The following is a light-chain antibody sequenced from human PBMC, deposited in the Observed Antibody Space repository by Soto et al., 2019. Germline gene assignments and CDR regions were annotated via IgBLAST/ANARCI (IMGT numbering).Light chain of an antibody. CDR2: GAS. J-gene: IGKJ1*01. CDR3: HQYHYWWT. V-gene: IGKV3-15*01. Sequence: EIVMTQSPATLSVSPGDRVTLSCRASQSVSGHLAWYQQKPGQAPRIIISGASTRATGIPARFSGRGSGTEFTPTISSLQSEDSAVYYCHQYHYWWTFGQGTKVDIK. CDR1: QSVSGH.